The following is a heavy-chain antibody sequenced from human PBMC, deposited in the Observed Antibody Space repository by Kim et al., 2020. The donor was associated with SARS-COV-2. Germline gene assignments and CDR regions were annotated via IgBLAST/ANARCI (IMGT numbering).Heavy chain of an antibody. V-gene: IGHV3-30*18. CDR3: AKTLSGSYYGPFDY. D-gene: IGHD1-26*01. CDR2: ISYDGSNN. CDR1: GFTFSIYG. J-gene: IGHJ4*02. Sequence: GGSLRLSCAASGFTFSIYGMHWVRQAPGKGLEWVAVISYDGSNNYYADSVKGRFTISRDNSKNTLYLQMNSLRAEDTAVYYCAKTLSGSYYGPFDYWGQRTRFTVSS.